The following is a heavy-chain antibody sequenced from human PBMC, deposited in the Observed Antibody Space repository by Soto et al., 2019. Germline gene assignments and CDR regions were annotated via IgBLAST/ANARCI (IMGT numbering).Heavy chain of an antibody. CDR2: IDLSDSYT. J-gene: IGHJ6*02. CDR1: GYSFTSYW. CDR3: ARHPYDSSGYYWRYYYGMDV. V-gene: IGHV5-10-1*01. D-gene: IGHD3-22*01. Sequence: GESLKISCKGSGYSFTSYWISWVRQMPGKGLERMGRIDLSDSYTNYSPSFQGHVTISADKSISTAYLQWSSLKASDTAMYYCARHPYDSSGYYWRYYYGMDVWGQGTTVTVSS.